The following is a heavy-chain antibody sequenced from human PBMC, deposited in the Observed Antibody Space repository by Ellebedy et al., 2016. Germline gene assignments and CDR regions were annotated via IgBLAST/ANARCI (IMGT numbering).Heavy chain of an antibody. J-gene: IGHJ4*02. Sequence: ASVKVSXXASGYTFTSYDINWVRQATGQGLEWMGWMSPNSGNTGYSQKFQGRVTITADESTSTAYMELSSLRSEDTAVYYCARGFLGHGSFDYWGQGTLVTVSS. CDR3: ARGFLGHGSFDY. V-gene: IGHV1-8*01. D-gene: IGHD2/OR15-2a*01. CDR2: MSPNSGNT. CDR1: GYTFTSYD.